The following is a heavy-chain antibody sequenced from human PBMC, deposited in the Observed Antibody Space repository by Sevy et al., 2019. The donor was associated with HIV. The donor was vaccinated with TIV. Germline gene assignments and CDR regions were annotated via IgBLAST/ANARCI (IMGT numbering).Heavy chain of an antibody. CDR1: DDSINSYY. J-gene: IGHJ4*02. Sequence: SETLSLTCSVSDDSINSYYWNWIRQPPGKGLEWIGYIYNNIGSTSYNPSLTSRVTISVDTSKNHFSLKLTSLTAADTAIYYCARGAVVIGTAATPVLDFWGLGSLVTVSS. D-gene: IGHD2-2*01. CDR2: IYNNIGST. CDR3: ARGAVVIGTAATPVLDF. V-gene: IGHV4-59*08.